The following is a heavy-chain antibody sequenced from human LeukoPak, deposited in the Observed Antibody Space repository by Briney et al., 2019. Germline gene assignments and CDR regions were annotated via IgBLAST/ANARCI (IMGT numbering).Heavy chain of an antibody. CDR3: AKEDRYYGSGSYYYFDY. CDR2: ISGSGGTT. V-gene: IGHV3-23*01. J-gene: IGHJ4*02. CDR1: GFTFSNYW. Sequence: GGSLRLSCAASGFTFSNYWMSWVRQAPGKGLEWVSAISGSGGTTYYADSVKGRFTISRDNSKNTVYLQMNSLRAEDTAVYYCAKEDRYYGSGSYYYFDYWGQGTLVTVSS. D-gene: IGHD3-10*01.